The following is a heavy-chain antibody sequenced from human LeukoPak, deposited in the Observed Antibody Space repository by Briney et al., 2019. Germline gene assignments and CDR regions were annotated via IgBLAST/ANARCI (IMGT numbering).Heavy chain of an antibody. D-gene: IGHD4-17*01. V-gene: IGHV4-31*03. CDR1: GGSISSGGYY. J-gene: IGHJ3*02. CDR2: IYYSGST. Sequence: SETLSLTCTVSGGSISSGGYYWSWIRQRPGKGLEWIGYIYYSGSTYYNPSPKSRVTISVDTSKNQFSLKLSSVTAADTAVYYCARAYGDYAFGAFDIWGQGTMVTVSS. CDR3: ARAYGDYAFGAFDI.